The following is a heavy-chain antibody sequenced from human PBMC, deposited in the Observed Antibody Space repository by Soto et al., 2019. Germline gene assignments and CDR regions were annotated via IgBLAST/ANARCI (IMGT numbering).Heavy chain of an antibody. CDR1: GGSISSYY. D-gene: IGHD6-19*01. Sequence: SETLSLTCTVSGGSISSYYWSWIRQPPGKGLEWIGYIYYSGSTNYNPSLKSRVTISVDTSKNQFSLKLSSVTAADTAVYYCARGDLRWLADWGQGTLVTVSS. J-gene: IGHJ4*02. CDR3: ARGDLRWLAD. CDR2: IYYSGST. V-gene: IGHV4-59*01.